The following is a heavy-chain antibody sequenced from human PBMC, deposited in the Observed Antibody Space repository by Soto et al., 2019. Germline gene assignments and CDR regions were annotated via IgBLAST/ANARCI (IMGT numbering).Heavy chain of an antibody. V-gene: IGHV3-9*01. Sequence: EVQLVESGGGLAQPGTSLRLSCAGSGFNFGDYGMHWVRQRPGKGLEWVSGISWNGGKTGSGESVKGRITISRDNAKMSLYLQLDCLGTNNTTLYYCAISAGRNFYGYLWYFDVWGRGTMVTVSS. CDR1: GFNFGDYG. D-gene: IGHD5-18*01. J-gene: IGHJ2*01. CDR3: AISAGRNFYGYLWYFDV. CDR2: ISWNGGKT.